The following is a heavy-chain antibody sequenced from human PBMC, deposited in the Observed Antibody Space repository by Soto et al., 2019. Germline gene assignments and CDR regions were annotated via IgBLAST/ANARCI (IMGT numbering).Heavy chain of an antibody. CDR2: IYSGGST. Sequence: GGSLRLSCAASGFTVSINYMSWIRQAPGKGLEWVSVIYSGGSTYYADSVKGRFTISRDNSKNTLYLQMNSLRAEDRAVYYCATTLYGSGTYCSSYPPLYWGQGTLVTVSS. J-gene: IGHJ4*02. CDR3: ATTLYGSGTYCSSYPPLY. V-gene: IGHV3-66*01. CDR1: GFTVSINY. D-gene: IGHD3-10*01.